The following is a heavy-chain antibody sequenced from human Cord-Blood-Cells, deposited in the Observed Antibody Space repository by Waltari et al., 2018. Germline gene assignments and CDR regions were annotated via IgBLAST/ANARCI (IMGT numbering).Heavy chain of an antibody. Sequence: VQLLQSGAEGNHRGSTVKVPCEASGSTARSYPLSWVRQAPGQGLEWMGGIIPIVGTANYAQKFQGRVTITADESTSTAYMELSSLRSEDTAVYYCARDSRQLMFLWGQGTLVTVSS. CDR3: ARDSRQLMFL. CDR1: GSTARSYP. V-gene: IGHV1-69*01. J-gene: IGHJ4*02. D-gene: IGHD6-6*01. CDR2: IIPIVGTA.